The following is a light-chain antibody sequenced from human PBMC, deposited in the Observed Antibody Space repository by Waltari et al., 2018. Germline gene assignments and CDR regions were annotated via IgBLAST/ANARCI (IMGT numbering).Light chain of an antibody. CDR2: GAS. CDR1: HSIRNN. Sequence: EIVLTQSPATLSVSPGERATLFCRASHSIRNNLAWYQQKPGQAPRLLIYGASTRATGIPARFSGSGSGTECTLTISSLQSEDFAVYYCQQFNTWWTFGQGTKVEFK. V-gene: IGKV3-15*01. J-gene: IGKJ1*01. CDR3: QQFNTWWT.